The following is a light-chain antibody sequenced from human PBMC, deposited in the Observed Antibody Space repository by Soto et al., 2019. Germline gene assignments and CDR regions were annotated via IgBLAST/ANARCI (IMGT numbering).Light chain of an antibody. J-gene: IGKJ5*01. CDR3: QQYGYSPIT. V-gene: IGKV3-20*01. CDR1: QSLGSSN. CDR2: DAS. Sequence: EIVLTQSPGTLSLSPGERATLSCRASQSLGSSNLAWYQQKPGQAPRLLIYDASSRATGIPDRFSGFGSGTDFTLTIDGLEPEDFVVYYCQQYGYSPITFGQGTRLEIK.